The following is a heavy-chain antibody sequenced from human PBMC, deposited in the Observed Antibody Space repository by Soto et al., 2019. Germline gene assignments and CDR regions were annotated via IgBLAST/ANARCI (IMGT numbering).Heavy chain of an antibody. D-gene: IGHD4-17*01. J-gene: IGHJ4*02. Sequence: QVQLVQSGAEVKKPGASVRVSCKASGDTFTSYDINWVRQAAGQGLEWMGWMNPISGNTGYAEKFQGRVTMTRDPSISTAYMELSSLRTEDTGVYYCARGVYGGGRVSDYWGQGTRVTVSS. V-gene: IGHV1-8*01. CDR2: MNPISGNT. CDR1: GDTFTSYD. CDR3: ARGVYGGGRVSDY.